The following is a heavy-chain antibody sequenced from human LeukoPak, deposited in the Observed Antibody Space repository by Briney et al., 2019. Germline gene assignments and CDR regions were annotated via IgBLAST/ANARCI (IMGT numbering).Heavy chain of an antibody. V-gene: IGHV1-18*04. CDR1: GYTFTSYG. CDR2: ISAYNGNT. CDR3: ARDREAMVRVVAFDI. D-gene: IGHD5-18*01. J-gene: IGHJ3*02. Sequence: ASVKVSCKASGYTFTSYGISWVRQAPGQGLEWMGWISAYNGNTNYAQKLQGRVTMTTDTSTSTAYMELRSLRSDGTAVYYCARDREAMVRVVAFDIWGQGTMVTVSS.